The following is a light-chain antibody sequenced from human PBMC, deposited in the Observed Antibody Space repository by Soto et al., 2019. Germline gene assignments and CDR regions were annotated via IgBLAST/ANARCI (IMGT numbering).Light chain of an antibody. V-gene: IGLV2-14*01. CDR2: DVS. CDR1: TSDVGRYNY. CDR3: NSYTSSSTYV. J-gene: IGLJ1*01. Sequence: QSVLTQPASVSGSPGQSITISCTGTTSDVGRYNYVSWYQQHPGKAPKLIIYDVSNRPSGVSNRFSGSKSGNTASLTISGLQAEDEADYYCNSYTSSSTYVFGTGTKVHRP.